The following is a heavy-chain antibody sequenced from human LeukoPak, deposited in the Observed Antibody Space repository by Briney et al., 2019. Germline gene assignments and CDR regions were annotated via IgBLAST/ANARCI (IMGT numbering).Heavy chain of an antibody. J-gene: IGHJ3*02. CDR2: ISWNSGSI. CDR1: GFTFDDYA. CDR3: AKDTSDSSVDAFDI. V-gene: IGHV3-9*01. Sequence: GRSLLLSCAASGFTFDDYAMHWGRPAPGKGLEGVSGISWNSGSIGYAASVKGRFTISRDNAKNSLYLQMNSLRAEDTALYYCAKDTSDSSVDAFDIWGQGTMVTVSS. D-gene: IGHD3-22*01.